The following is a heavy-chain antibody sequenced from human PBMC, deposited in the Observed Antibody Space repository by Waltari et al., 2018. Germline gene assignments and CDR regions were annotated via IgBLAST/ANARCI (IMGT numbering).Heavy chain of an antibody. D-gene: IGHD2-21*01. CDR1: GGTFSTHT. Sequence: QVQLVQSGAEVKKPGSSVTVSCKASGGTFSTHTINWVRQAPGQGLEWMGAIIPIFGTANYAQKWQGRVTITADESTSTAYMELSSLRSEDTAMYYCARDRAYCGGDCYPPRLVYWGQGTLVTVSS. CDR3: ARDRAYCGGDCYPPRLVY. CDR2: IIPIFGTA. J-gene: IGHJ4*02. V-gene: IGHV1-69*01.